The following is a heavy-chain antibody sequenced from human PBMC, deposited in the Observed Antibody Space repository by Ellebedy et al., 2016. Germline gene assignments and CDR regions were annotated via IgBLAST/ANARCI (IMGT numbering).Heavy chain of an antibody. CDR2: IWNDGGEK. D-gene: IGHD3-16*01. CDR1: GFTFSTYG. Sequence: GGSLRLSXAASGFTFSTYGMHWVRQAPGKGLEWVALIWNDGGEKDYADSAKGRFTISRDNSKNTLHLQMNSLRAEDTAVYYCAKDGGVEEVFYYYYYGMDVWGQGTTVTVSS. CDR3: AKDGGVEEVFYYYYYGMDV. J-gene: IGHJ6*02. V-gene: IGHV3-33*06.